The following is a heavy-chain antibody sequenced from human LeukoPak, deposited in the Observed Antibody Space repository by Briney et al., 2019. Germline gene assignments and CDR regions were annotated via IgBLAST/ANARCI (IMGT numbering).Heavy chain of an antibody. CDR1: GFTFRSYG. D-gene: IGHD5/OR15-5a*01. Sequence: GRSLRLSCAASGFTFRSYGMHWVRQAPGKGLEWVGRIKPKTDGETTEYAAPVKDRFSISRDDSKSMMYLQMNSLKTEDTAVYYCAKDVLYDDNVVDYWGQGTLVTVSS. V-gene: IGHV3-15*07. J-gene: IGHJ4*02. CDR3: AKDVLYDDNVVDY. CDR2: IKPKTDGETT.